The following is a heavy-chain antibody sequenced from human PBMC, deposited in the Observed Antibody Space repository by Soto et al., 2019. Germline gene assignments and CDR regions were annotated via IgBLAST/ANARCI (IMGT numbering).Heavy chain of an antibody. CDR3: AKDAPHSGSYPSFDY. J-gene: IGHJ4*02. CDR1: GFTFSSYA. Sequence: GESLKISCAASGFTFSSYAMSWVRQAPGKGLEWVSAISGSGGSTYYADSVKGRFTISRDNSKNTLYLQMNSLRAEDTAVYYCAKDAPHSGSYPSFDYWGQGTLVTVSS. CDR2: ISGSGGST. V-gene: IGHV3-23*01. D-gene: IGHD1-26*01.